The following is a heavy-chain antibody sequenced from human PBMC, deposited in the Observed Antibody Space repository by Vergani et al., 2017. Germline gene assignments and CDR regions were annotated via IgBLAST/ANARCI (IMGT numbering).Heavy chain of an antibody. CDR1: GFTFSSYA. CDR2: ISASGGST. Sequence: EVQLLESGGGLVQPGGSLRLSCAASGFTFSSYAMSWVRQAPGKGLEWVAAISASGGSTYYAASVKGRFTISRDNSKNTLYLQMNILRAEDTAVYYCAKEGVEYYDYSYLDVWGKGTTVTVSS. J-gene: IGHJ6*03. D-gene: IGHD3-16*01. V-gene: IGHV3-23*01. CDR3: AKEGVEYYDYSYLDV.